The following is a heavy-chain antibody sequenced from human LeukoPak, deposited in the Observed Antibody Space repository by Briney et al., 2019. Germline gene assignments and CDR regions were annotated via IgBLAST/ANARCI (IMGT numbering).Heavy chain of an antibody. J-gene: IGHJ6*03. CDR3: ARGAHFLKYYMDV. CDR2: IYYSGST. Sequence: SETLSLTCTVSGGSISSSGYYWGWIRQPPGKGLEWIGTIYYSGSTSYNPSLKSRVTISIDTSKNQFSLKLTSVTAADTDVYYCARGAHFLKYYMDVWGKGTTVTVSS. V-gene: IGHV4-39*07. CDR1: GGSISSSGYY.